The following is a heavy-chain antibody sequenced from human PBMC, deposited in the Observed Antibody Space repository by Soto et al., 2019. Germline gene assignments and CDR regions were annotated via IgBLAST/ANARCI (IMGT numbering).Heavy chain of an antibody. CDR2: IYYSGST. V-gene: IGHV4-39*01. CDR1: GGSISSSSYY. Sequence: SETLSLTCTVSGGSISSSSYYWGWIRQPPGKGLEWIGSIYYSGSTYYNPSLKSRVTISVDTSKNQFSLKLSSVTAADTAVYYCASLAGVVVPAANTPSRWLTLNYYGMDVWGQGTTVTVSS. J-gene: IGHJ6*02. D-gene: IGHD2-2*01. CDR3: ASLAGVVVPAANTPSRWLTLNYYGMDV.